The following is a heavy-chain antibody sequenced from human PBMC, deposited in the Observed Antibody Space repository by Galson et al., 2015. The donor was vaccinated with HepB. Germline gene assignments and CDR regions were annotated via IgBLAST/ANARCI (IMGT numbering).Heavy chain of an antibody. D-gene: IGHD3-22*01. J-gene: IGHJ4*02. Sequence: SLRLSCAASGFTFGDYAMSWFRQAPGKGLEWVGFIRSKAYGETTEYAASVKGRFTISRDDSKSIAYLQMNSLKTEDTAVYYCTRVHLYYYDSSGYYFPNVYYFDYWGQGSLVAVSS. CDR2: IRSKAYGETT. V-gene: IGHV3-49*03. CDR1: GFTFGDYA. CDR3: TRVHLYYYDSSGYYFPNVYYFDY.